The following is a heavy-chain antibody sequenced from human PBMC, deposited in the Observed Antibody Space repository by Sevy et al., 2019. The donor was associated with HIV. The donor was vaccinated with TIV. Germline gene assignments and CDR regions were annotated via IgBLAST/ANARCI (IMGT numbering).Heavy chain of an antibody. CDR3: ARSRSSGSYYNYYDAFDI. Sequence: AESLSLTCTVSGGSISSYYWSWIRQPPGKGLEWIGYIYYSGSTNYNPSLKSRVTIPVDTSKNQFSLKLSSVTAADTAVYYCARSRSSGSYYNYYDAFDIWGQGTMVSVSS. D-gene: IGHD3-10*01. CDR1: GGSISSYY. J-gene: IGHJ3*02. CDR2: IYYSGST. V-gene: IGHV4-59*01.